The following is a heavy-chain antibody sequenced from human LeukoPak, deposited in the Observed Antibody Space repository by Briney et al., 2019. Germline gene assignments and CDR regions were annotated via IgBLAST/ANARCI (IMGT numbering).Heavy chain of an antibody. D-gene: IGHD2-8*01. Sequence: GGSLRLSCAASGFSVSSNYMNWVRQAPGKGLEWVSVIYSGGSTDYADSVKGRFTISRDNSKNTLYLQMNSLRAEDTAVYYCARGQGSRHCTNGVCYWFDPWGQGTLVTVSS. V-gene: IGHV3-53*01. CDR1: GFSVSSNY. J-gene: IGHJ5*02. CDR2: IYSGGST. CDR3: ARGQGSRHCTNGVCYWFDP.